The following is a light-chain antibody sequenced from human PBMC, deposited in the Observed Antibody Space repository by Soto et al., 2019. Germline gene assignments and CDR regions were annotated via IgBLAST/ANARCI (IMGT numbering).Light chain of an antibody. J-gene: IGKJ1*01. CDR1: QGISDY. CDR3: QQYENYWT. V-gene: IGKV1D-13*01. Sequence: AIPLTQSPSSLSASVGDRVTITCRASQGISDYLAWYQQKPGKAPKLLIYAASILEIGVPSRFSGSGSGTDFTLTISSLQPEDFATYYCQQYENYWTFGQGTRVEIK. CDR2: AAS.